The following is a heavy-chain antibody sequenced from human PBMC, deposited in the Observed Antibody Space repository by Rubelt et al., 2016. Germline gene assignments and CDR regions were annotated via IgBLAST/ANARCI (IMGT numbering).Heavy chain of an antibody. CDR1: GGTFSSYT. J-gene: IGHJ5*02. CDR3: ARDRIAASGADFPPA. CDR2: IIPVFGTA. Sequence: QVQLVQSGAEVKKPGSSVKVSCKASGGTFSSYTFSWVRQAPGRGLEWMGGIIPVFGTANYAQKFQGRVTITADKSTSTVYMELNSLRSEDTAVLYCARDRIAASGADFPPAWGQGTLVTVSS. D-gene: IGHD6-13*01. V-gene: IGHV1-69*06.